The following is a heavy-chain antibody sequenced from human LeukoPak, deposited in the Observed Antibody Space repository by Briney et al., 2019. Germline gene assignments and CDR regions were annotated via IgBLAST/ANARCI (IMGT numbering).Heavy chain of an antibody. V-gene: IGHV1-69*06. J-gene: IGHJ3*02. D-gene: IGHD1-26*01. Sequence: SVKVSCKASGGTFSSYAISWVRQAPGQGLEWMGGIIPIFGTANYAQKFQGRVTITADKSTSTAYMELSSLRSEDTAVYYCARDLVGASEEGDAFDIWGQGTMVTVSS. CDR1: GGTFSSYA. CDR3: ARDLVGASEEGDAFDI. CDR2: IIPIFGTA.